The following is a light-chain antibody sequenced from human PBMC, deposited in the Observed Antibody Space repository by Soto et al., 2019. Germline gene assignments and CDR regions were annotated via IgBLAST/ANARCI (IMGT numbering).Light chain of an antibody. V-gene: IGKV1-12*01. J-gene: IGKJ1*01. CDR1: QGISSW. CDR2: TAS. Sequence: DIQMTQSPSSVSASVGDRVTITGRASQGISSWLAWYQQKPWKAPELLIYTASSLQSGVASRFRGSGSGTDVTRTVRSLQPEASETYYCQQAGSFPPTFGQGTKVEIK. CDR3: QQAGSFPPT.